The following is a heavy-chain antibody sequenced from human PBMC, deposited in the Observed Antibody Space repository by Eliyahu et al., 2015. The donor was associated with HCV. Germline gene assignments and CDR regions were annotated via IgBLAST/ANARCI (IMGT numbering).Heavy chain of an antibody. D-gene: IGHD1-7*01. CDR2: IYHTGST. J-gene: IGHJ4*01. CDR1: YDSITRDW. V-gene: IGHV4-4*02. Sequence: QVQLQESGPGLVKPSGTLSLTCTVSYDSITRDWWSWVRQSPGKGLEWIGEIYHTGSTNYNPSLRSRVTISVDTSKNQFSLKLNSVTAADTAIYYCASHCRGTRCHDYWGRGALVTVSS. CDR3: ASHCRGTRCHDY.